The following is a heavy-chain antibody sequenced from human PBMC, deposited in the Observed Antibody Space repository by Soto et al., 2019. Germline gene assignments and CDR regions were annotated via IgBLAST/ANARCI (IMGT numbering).Heavy chain of an antibody. D-gene: IGHD3-22*01. CDR3: ARGNYYEKEAKPVDY. CDR1: GFTFSSYS. Sequence: GGSLRLSCAASGFTFSSYSMNWVRQAPGKGLEWVSSISSSSSYIYYADSVKGRFTISRDNAKNSLYLQMNSLRAEDTAVYYCARGNYYEKEAKPVDYWAQGTLVTVSS. V-gene: IGHV3-21*01. CDR2: ISSSSSYI. J-gene: IGHJ4*02.